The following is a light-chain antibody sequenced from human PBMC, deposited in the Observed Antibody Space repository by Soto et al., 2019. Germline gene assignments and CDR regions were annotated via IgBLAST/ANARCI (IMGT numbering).Light chain of an antibody. Sequence: EIVLTQSPAALSVSPGERVTLSCRASQGIGDTLAWYQQKPGQTPRLLIYDSSTRAIGIPIRFSGSRSGAEFTLTINSLRSEDFAVYYCQPYNNWPLTFGGGTKVDIK. V-gene: IGKV3-15*01. J-gene: IGKJ4*01. CDR1: QGIGDT. CDR2: DSS. CDR3: QPYNNWPLT.